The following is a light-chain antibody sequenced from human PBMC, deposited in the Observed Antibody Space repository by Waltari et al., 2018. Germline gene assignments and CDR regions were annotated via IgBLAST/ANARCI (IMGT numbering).Light chain of an antibody. CDR3: AAWDDNLSGYVV. V-gene: IGLV1-44*01. CDR2: TNN. CDR1: SSNIGTHT. Sequence: QSVLPQPPSASGTPGQRVTISSSGRSSNIGTHTVNWYQKLPGTAPKLLIYTNNQRPSGVPDRFSGSKSGTSASLAISGLQSEDEADYYCAAWDDNLSGYVVFGGGTKLTVL. J-gene: IGLJ2*01.